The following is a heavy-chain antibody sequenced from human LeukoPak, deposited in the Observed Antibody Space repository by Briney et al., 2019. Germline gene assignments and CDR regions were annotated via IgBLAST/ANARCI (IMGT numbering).Heavy chain of an antibody. V-gene: IGHV6-1*01. D-gene: IGHD3-3*01. CDR1: GDSVSSNGAS. CDR2: TYYRSQQWHS. Sequence: SQTLSLTCAISGDSVSSNGASWNWIRQSPSRGLEWLGRTYYRSQQWHSDYAPSVKGRITLNPDTSKNQFSLQLNSMTPEGAAVYYCGRETDVGVVTNWGQGTLVTVSS. CDR3: GRETDVGVVTN. J-gene: IGHJ4*02.